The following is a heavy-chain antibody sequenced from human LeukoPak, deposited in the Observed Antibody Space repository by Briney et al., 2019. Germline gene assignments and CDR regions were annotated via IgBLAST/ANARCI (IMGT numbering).Heavy chain of an antibody. CDR3: ARGTSSSWYPGGEYYYYMDV. D-gene: IGHD6-13*01. J-gene: IGHJ6*03. Sequence: ASVKVSCKASGYTFTSYGISWVRQAPGQGLEWMGWISAYNGNTNYAQKLQGRVTMTTDASTSTAYMELRSTRSDDTAVYYCARGTSSSWYPGGEYYYYMDVWGKGTTVTVSS. CDR1: GYTFTSYG. V-gene: IGHV1-18*01. CDR2: ISAYNGNT.